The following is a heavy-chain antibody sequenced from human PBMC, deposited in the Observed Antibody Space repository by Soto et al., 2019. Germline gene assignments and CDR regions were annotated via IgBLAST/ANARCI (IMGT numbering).Heavy chain of an antibody. CDR2: IYYSGST. V-gene: IGHV4-31*01. J-gene: IGHJ5*02. CDR1: GGSISSGGYY. Sequence: QVQLQESGPGLVKPSQTLSLTCTVSGGSISSGGYYWRWIRQHPGQRLEWIGYIYYSGSTYYNPSLKFPVTISVDTSKNQFSLKPSSVTAADTVWYYCARGPRSGVGRYRKGGWFDPWGQGTLVTVSS. D-gene: IGHD3-16*02. CDR3: ARGPRSGVGRYRKGGWFDP.